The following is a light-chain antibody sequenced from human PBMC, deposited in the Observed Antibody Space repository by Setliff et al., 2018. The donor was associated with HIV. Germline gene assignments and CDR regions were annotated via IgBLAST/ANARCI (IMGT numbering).Light chain of an antibody. CDR3: SSYTTSDTYVL. CDR1: SSDVGGYNY. J-gene: IGLJ2*01. Sequence: QSALAQPASMSGYPGQSITISCTGTSSDVGGYNYVSWYQQHPGKAPKLMIYEVSNRPSWISNRFSGSKSGNTASLTISGLQAEDEADYYCSSYTTSDTYVLFGGGTKVTVL. V-gene: IGLV2-14*01. CDR2: EVS.